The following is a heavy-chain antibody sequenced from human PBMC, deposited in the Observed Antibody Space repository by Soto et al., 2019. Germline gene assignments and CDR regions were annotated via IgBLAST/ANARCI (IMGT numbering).Heavy chain of an antibody. D-gene: IGHD7-27*01. Sequence: QIQLVESGGDVVQPGKSLRLSCAASGFNFGFFGMHWVRQVPGKGLEWVAFISGDGINTQYADSVRGRFTLSRDYSRKTMYLQMDSLRDEDTALYYCARGNLGFDFVSWGLGTLVTVSS. CDR1: GFNFGFFG. V-gene: IGHV3-30*03. CDR2: ISGDGINT. CDR3: ARGNLGFDFVS. J-gene: IGHJ4*02.